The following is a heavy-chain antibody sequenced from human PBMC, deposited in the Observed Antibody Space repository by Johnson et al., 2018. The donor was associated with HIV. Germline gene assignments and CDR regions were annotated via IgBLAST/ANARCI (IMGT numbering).Heavy chain of an antibody. J-gene: IGHJ3*02. Sequence: VQLVESGGGVVQPGRSLRLSCAASGFTFSSFGMHWVRQAPGKGLEWVAVIWYDGSDKYYADSVKGRFTISRDNSRNTVYLQMNSLRVEDTAVYYCAKGCRWLLERTYAVDIWGQGTMVTVSS. CDR2: IWYDGSDK. V-gene: IGHV3-33*06. D-gene: IGHD3-22*01. CDR3: AKGCRWLLERTYAVDI. CDR1: GFTFSSFG.